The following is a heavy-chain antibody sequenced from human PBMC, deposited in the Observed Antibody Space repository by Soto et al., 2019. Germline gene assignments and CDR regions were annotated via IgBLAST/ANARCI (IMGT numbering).Heavy chain of an antibody. V-gene: IGHV3-30*18. CDR2: ISYDGSNK. CDR3: ANLGDSSGYLDPDC. Sequence: QVQLVESGGGVVQPGRSLRLSCAASGFTFRYFGMHWVRQAPGKGLDWVSFISYDGSNKYYADSVKGRFTISRDNSKYTLYLQMNSLSPEDTAIYYCANLGDSSGYLDPDCWGQGTLVTVSS. CDR1: GFTFRYFG. J-gene: IGHJ4*02. D-gene: IGHD3-22*01.